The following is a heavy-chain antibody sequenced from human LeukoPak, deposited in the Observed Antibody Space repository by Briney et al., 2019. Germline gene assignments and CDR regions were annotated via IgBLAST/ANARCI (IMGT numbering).Heavy chain of an antibody. CDR2: ISAYNGNT. Sequence: WASVKVSCKASGYTFTSYGISWVRQAPGQGLEWMGWISAYNGNTNYAQKLQGRVTMTTDTSTSTAYMELRSLRSDDTAVYYCARILCSGGSCYSGYYYGMDVWGQGTTVTVSS. V-gene: IGHV1-18*01. J-gene: IGHJ6*02. D-gene: IGHD2-15*01. CDR3: ARILCSGGSCYSGYYYGMDV. CDR1: GYTFTSYG.